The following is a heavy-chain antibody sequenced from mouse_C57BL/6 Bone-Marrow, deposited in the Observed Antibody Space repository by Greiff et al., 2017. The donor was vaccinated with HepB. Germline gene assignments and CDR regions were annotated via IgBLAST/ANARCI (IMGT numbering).Heavy chain of an antibody. Sequence: VQLQQPGAELVKPGASVKLSCKASGYTFTSYWMQWVKQRPGQGLEWIGEIDPSDSYTNYNQKFKGKATLTVDTSSSTAYMQLSSLTSEDSAVYYCARLGYYGSSCGDYAMDYWGQGTSVTVSS. D-gene: IGHD1-1*01. CDR2: IDPSDSYT. CDR3: ARLGYYGSSCGDYAMDY. J-gene: IGHJ4*01. V-gene: IGHV1-50*01. CDR1: GYTFTSYW.